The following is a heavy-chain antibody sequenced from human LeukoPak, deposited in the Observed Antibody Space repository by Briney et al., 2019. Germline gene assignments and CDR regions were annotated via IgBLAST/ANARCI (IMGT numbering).Heavy chain of an antibody. J-gene: IGHJ3*02. CDR2: IYSGGST. CDR3: ARGSAFDI. Sequence: GGSLRFSCTASGFTVSSNYMSWVRQAPGKGLEWVSVIYSGGSTYYADSVKGRFTISRDNSKSTLYLQMNSLRAEDTAVYYCARGSAFDIWGQGTMVTVSS. CDR1: GFTVSSNY. V-gene: IGHV3-53*05.